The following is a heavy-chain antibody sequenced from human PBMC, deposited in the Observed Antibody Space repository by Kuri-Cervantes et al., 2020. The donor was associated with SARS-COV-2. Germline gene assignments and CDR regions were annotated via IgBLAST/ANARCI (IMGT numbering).Heavy chain of an antibody. V-gene: IGHV3-23*01. J-gene: IGHJ4*02. CDR3: AKGDSSGYYYVTV. D-gene: IGHD3-22*01. Sequence: GESLKISCTASGFNFGSYAMSWVRQAPGEGLEWVSVIRGSGGGTYYADSVKGRFTISRDNSKNMLYLQMNSLGVDDTAVYYCAKGDSSGYYYVTVWGQGTLVTVSS. CDR1: GFNFGSYA. CDR2: IRGSGGGT.